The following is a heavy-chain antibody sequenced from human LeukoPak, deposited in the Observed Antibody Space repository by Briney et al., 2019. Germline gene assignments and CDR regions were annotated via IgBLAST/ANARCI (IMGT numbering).Heavy chain of an antibody. J-gene: IGHJ4*02. Sequence: PGGSLRLSCAASGFTVSSSYMSWVRQAPGKGLEWVSIISSAGTTYYADSVKGRFTISRDNSKNTVYLQVNSLRDEDTAVYYCAKAGYSSIWYIDYWGQGTLVTVSS. V-gene: IGHV3-66*01. CDR2: ISSAGTT. D-gene: IGHD6-13*01. CDR3: AKAGYSSIWYIDY. CDR1: GFTVSSSY.